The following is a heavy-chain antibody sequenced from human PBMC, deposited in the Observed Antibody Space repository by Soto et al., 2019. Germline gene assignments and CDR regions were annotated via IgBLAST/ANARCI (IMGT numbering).Heavy chain of an antibody. CDR1: GGTFSSYA. CDR2: IIPIFGTA. J-gene: IGHJ6*02. V-gene: IGHV1-69*13. CDR3: ASGDSSGYSAYYYYGMDV. Sequence: GASVKVSCKASGGTFSSYAISWVRQAPGQGLEWMGGIIPIFGTANYAQKFQGRVTITADESTSTAYMELSSLRSEDTAVYYCASGDSSGYSAYYYYGMDVWGQGTTVTVSS. D-gene: IGHD3-22*01.